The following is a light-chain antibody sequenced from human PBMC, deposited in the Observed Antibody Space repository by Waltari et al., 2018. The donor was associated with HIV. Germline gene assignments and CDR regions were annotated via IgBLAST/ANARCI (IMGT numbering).Light chain of an antibody. CDR3: SSYTTSNVLM. Sequence: QSVLTQPPSASGTPGQRVTISCSGSSSNIGSNTVNWYQQLPGTAPKLLIYSNNHRPSGVPDRFSGSKSGTSASLAISGLQSEDEADYYCSSYTTSNVLMFGGGTKLTVL. V-gene: IGLV1-44*01. CDR2: SNN. CDR1: SSNIGSNT. J-gene: IGLJ3*02.